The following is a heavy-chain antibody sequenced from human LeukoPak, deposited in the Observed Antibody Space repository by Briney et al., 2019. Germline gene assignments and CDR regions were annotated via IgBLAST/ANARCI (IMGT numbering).Heavy chain of an antibody. D-gene: IGHD3-10*01. V-gene: IGHV1-2*02. CDR2: IHPNNGDT. CDR3: ARDGPAQMVDLDY. Sequence: ASVKVSCKASGYTFSGTGWYLYWLRQAPGQGLECMGWIHPNNGDTAYAQKFGGRVAMTRDTSISTAYMELRRLRPDDTAVYFCARDGPAQMVDLDYWGQGTLVTVSS. J-gene: IGHJ4*02. CDR1: GYTFSGTGWY.